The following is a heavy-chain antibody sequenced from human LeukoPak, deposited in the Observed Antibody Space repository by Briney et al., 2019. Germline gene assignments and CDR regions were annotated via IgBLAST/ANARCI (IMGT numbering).Heavy chain of an antibody. V-gene: IGHV1-18*01. CDR1: GYTFTSYG. J-gene: IGHJ3*02. CDR2: ISGYNGHT. D-gene: IGHD3-10*01. Sequence: ASVKVSCKASGYTFTSYGISRVRQAPGQGLKWMGWISGYNGHTYYAQNLQGRVTMTTVTSTTTAYMELRSLISDDTAVYYCARIYFGSGSFAFDIWGQGTMVTVSS. CDR3: ARIYFGSGSFAFDI.